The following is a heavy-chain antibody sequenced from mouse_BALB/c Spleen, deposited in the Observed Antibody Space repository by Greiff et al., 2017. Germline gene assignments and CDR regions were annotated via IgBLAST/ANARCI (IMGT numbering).Heavy chain of an antibody. V-gene: IGHV5-17*02. CDR3: ARSGRYEDYFDY. Sequence: EVKLMESGGGLVQPGGSRKLSCAASGFTFSSFGMHWVRQAPEKGLEWVAYISSGSSTIYYADTVKGRFTISRDNPKNTLFLQMTSLRSEDTAMYYCARSGRYEDYFDYWGQGTTLTVSS. J-gene: IGHJ2*01. CDR2: ISSGSSTI. D-gene: IGHD2-14*01. CDR1: GFTFSSFG.